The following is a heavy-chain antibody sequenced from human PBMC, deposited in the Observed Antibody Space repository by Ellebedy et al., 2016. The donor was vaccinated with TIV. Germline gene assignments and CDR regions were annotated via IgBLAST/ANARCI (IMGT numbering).Heavy chain of an antibody. CDR3: LSSVSMDAFDL. Sequence: SETLSLTCAVSGGSLSDNYWTWIRPPPGKGLEWIGYLYYTGSTNYNPSLKSRVTISVNTPRNQFSLKLSSVTAADTAVYYCLSSVSMDAFDLWGQGTMVTVSS. CDR2: LYYTGST. V-gene: IGHV4-59*01. CDR1: GGSLSDNY. D-gene: IGHD5/OR15-5a*01. J-gene: IGHJ3*01.